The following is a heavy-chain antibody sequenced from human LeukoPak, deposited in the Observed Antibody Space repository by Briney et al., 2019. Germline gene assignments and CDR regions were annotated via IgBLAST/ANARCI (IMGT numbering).Heavy chain of an antibody. CDR2: IIPIFGTA. Sequence: ASVKVSCKAPGGTVSSYAISGVRQAPGQGLEWMGRIIPIFGTANYAQKFQGRVTITTDESTSTAYMELSSLRSEDTAVYYCARDQIAVAGNAFDIWGQGTMVTVSS. V-gene: IGHV1-69*05. J-gene: IGHJ3*02. CDR1: GGTVSSYA. D-gene: IGHD6-19*01. CDR3: ARDQIAVAGNAFDI.